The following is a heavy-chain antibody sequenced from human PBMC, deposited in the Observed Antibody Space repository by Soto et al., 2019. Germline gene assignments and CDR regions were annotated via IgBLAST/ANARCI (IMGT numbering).Heavy chain of an antibody. CDR1: GFTFTSSA. Sequence: QMQLVQSGPEVKKPGTSVKVSCRASGFTFTSSAVQWVRQARGQRLEWIGWIVVGSGNTNYAQKFQERVTITRDMSTSTAYMELSSLRSEDTVVYYCAAAWNDGGAFDIWGQGTMVTVSS. V-gene: IGHV1-58*01. J-gene: IGHJ3*02. CDR2: IVVGSGNT. CDR3: AAAWNDGGAFDI. D-gene: IGHD1-1*01.